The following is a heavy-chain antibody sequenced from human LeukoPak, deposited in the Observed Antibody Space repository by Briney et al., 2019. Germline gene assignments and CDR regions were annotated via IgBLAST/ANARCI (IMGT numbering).Heavy chain of an antibody. J-gene: IGHJ4*02. CDR2: IYSGGST. CDR3: ARVGPENGDYVGGYFDY. Sequence: GGSLRLSCAASGFTFSDYYMSWIRQAPGKGLEWVSVIYSGGSTYYADSVKGRFTISRDNSKNTLYLQMNSLRAEDTAVYYCARVGPENGDYVGGYFDYWGQGTLVTVSS. D-gene: IGHD4-17*01. V-gene: IGHV3-66*01. CDR1: GFTFSDYY.